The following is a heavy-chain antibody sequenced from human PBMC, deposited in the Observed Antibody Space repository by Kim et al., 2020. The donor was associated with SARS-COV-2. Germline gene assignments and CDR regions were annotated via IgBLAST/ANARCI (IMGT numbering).Heavy chain of an antibody. CDR3: ANGGYSSNWDYYGMDV. D-gene: IGHD6-13*01. CDR1: GFTFSSSA. Sequence: GGSLRLSCAASGFTFSSSAMSWVRQAPGKGLEWVSAISGSGGSTYYADSVKGRFTISRDNSKNTLSLQMNSLRAEDTAVYYCANGGYSSNWDYYGMDVWGQGTTDTVSS. V-gene: IGHV3-23*01. CDR2: ISGSGGST. J-gene: IGHJ6*02.